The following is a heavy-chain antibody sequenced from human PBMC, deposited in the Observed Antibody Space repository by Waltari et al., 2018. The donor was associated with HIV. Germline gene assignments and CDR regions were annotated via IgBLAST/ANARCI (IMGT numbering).Heavy chain of an antibody. J-gene: IGHJ2*01. CDR1: GGSIRSRNYS. V-gene: IGHV4-61*02. CDR2: VFLSGST. CDR3: ARRYCGRACNDFYYFDL. Sequence: QVQLQESGPGLVKSSQTLSLTCTVSGGSIRSRNYSWSWIRRPAGKGLEWIGRVFLSGSTNYNPSLKSRISMSIDPSKNQFSLNLRSVTAEDTATYFCARRYCGRACNDFYYFDLWGRGTLVTVSS. D-gene: IGHD2-21*01.